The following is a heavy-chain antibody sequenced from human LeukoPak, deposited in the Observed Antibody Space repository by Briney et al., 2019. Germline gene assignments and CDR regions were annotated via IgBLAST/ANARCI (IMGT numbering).Heavy chain of an antibody. CDR2: IRYDGSNK. J-gene: IGHJ4*02. V-gene: IGHV3-30*02. CDR1: GFSFSSYG. Sequence: PGGSLRLSCAASGFSFSSYGMHWVRRAPGKGLEWVAFIRYDGSNKYYADSVKGRFTISRDNSKNTLYLQMNSLRVEDTAVYYCAKGQAVAGRGFDYWGQGTLVTVSS. D-gene: IGHD6-19*01. CDR3: AKGQAVAGRGFDY.